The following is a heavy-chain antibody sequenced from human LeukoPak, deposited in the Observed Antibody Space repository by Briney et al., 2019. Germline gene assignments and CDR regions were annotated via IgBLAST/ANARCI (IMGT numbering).Heavy chain of an antibody. V-gene: IGHV1-18*01. CDR1: VYTFTSYG. Sequence: ASVKVSCKASVYTFTSYGISWVRQAPGQGLEWMGWISAYNGNTNYAQKLQGRVTMTTDTSTSTAYMELRSLRSDDTAVYYCARDIIAAAAPEGYFDYWGQGTLVTVSS. CDR3: ARDIIAAAAPEGYFDY. D-gene: IGHD6-13*01. CDR2: ISAYNGNT. J-gene: IGHJ4*02.